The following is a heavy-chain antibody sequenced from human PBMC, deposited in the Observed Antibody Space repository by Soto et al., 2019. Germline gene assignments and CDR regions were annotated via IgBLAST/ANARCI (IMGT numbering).Heavy chain of an antibody. CDR3: ARERGTVGDFDY. D-gene: IGHD3-16*01. CDR2: IYYSGST. CDR1: GGSISSYY. J-gene: IGHJ4*02. Sequence: QVQLQESGPGLVKPSETLFLTCTVSGGSISSYYWSWIRQPPGKGLEWIGYIYYSGSTNYNPSLKSRVTISVDTSKNQFSLKLSSVTAADTAVYYCARERGTVGDFDYWGQGTLVTVSS. V-gene: IGHV4-59*01.